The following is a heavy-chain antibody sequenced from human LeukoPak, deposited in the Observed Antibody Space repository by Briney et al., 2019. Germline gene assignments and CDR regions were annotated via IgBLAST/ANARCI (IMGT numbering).Heavy chain of an antibody. J-gene: IGHJ4*02. CDR3: ASLFYDDSSGYYYEFDY. D-gene: IGHD3-22*01. V-gene: IGHV4-38-2*02. CDR2: IYHSGST. CDR1: GYSISSGYY. Sequence: ASETLSLTCTVSGYSISSGYYWGWIRQPPGKGLEWIGSIYHSGSTYYNPSLKSRVTISVDTSKNQFSLKLSSVTAADTAVYYCASLFYDDSSGYYYEFDYWGQGTLVTVSS.